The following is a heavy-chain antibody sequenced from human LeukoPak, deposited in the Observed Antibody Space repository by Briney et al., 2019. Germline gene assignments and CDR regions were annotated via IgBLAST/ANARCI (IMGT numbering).Heavy chain of an antibody. CDR3: ARDRPPRGYSYGDPMDV. CDR1: GGTFSSYA. Sequence: GASVKVSCKASGGTFSSYAISWVRQAPGQGLEWMGGIIPIFGTANYAQKFQGRVTITADESTSTAYMELSSLRSEDTAVYYCARDRPPRGYSYGDPMDVWGKGTTVTVSS. V-gene: IGHV1-69*13. D-gene: IGHD5-18*01. J-gene: IGHJ6*03. CDR2: IIPIFGTA.